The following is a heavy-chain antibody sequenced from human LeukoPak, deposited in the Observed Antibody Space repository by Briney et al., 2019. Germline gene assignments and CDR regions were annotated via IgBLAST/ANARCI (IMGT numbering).Heavy chain of an antibody. CDR1: GGSISSSSYY. CDR2: IYYSGST. V-gene: IGHV4-39*02. CDR3: ARESYYDSSGLVDY. J-gene: IGHJ4*02. D-gene: IGHD3-22*01. Sequence: SETLSLTCTVSGGSISSSSYYWGWIRQPPGKGLEWIGSIYYSGSTYYNPSLKRRVTISVDTSKNQFSLKLSSVTAADTAVYYCARESYYDSSGLVDYWGQGTLVTVSS.